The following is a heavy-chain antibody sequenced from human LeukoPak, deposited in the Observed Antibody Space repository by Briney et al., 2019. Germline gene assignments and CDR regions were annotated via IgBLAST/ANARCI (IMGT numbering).Heavy chain of an antibody. Sequence: SVKVSCKAFGYTFTSNYMHWVRQAPGQGLEWMGGIIPIFDTANYAQKFQGRVTITADESTSTAYMEPSSLRSEDTAVYYCARAGVMITFGGQFYFDYWGQGTLVTV. J-gene: IGHJ4*02. D-gene: IGHD3-16*01. V-gene: IGHV1-69*13. CDR1: GYTFTSNY. CDR3: ARAGVMITFGGQFYFDY. CDR2: IIPIFDTA.